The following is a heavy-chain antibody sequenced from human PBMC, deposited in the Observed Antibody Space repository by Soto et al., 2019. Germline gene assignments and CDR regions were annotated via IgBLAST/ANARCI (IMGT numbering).Heavy chain of an antibody. CDR1: GGSISSSSYY. J-gene: IGHJ6*02. CDR3: ARHIRGNSCMDV. D-gene: IGHD2-21*01. V-gene: IGHV4-39*01. CDR2: IYYSGST. Sequence: SEALSLTCTVSGGSISSSSYYWGWIRQPPGKGLECIGSIYYSGSTSYNPSLKSRVTISVDTSKNQFSLKLSSVTAADTAVYYCARHIRGNSCMDVWGQGTTVTVSS.